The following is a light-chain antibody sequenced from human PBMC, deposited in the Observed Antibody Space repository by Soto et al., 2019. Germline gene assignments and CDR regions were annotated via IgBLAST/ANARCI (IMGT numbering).Light chain of an antibody. CDR1: QSVSTN. V-gene: IGKV3-15*01. CDR3: QQYSNWPPQT. CDR2: GAS. J-gene: IGKJ2*01. Sequence: EIVMTQSPATLSGPPGERATLSCRASQSVSTNFAGYQQKPGQAPRLLIYGASTRATGIPARFSGSGSGTEFTLPISSLQSEDFAAYYCQQYSNWPPQTFGQGTKVDIK.